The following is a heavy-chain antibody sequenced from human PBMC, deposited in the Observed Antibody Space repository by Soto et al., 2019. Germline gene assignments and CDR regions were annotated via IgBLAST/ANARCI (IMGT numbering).Heavy chain of an antibody. CDR1: RFTFSDYG. D-gene: IGHD4-17*01. Sequence: QVQLVESGGGVVQPGRSLRLSCAASRFTFSDYGMHWVRQAPGKGLELVAVISYSGSDTYYADSVKGRFTISRDNSKKTLYLQMNSLRTEDTAVYYCAKAGGDDDYYGRGVWGQGTTVTVSS. CDR3: AKAGGDDDYYGRGV. V-gene: IGHV3-30*18. J-gene: IGHJ6*02. CDR2: ISYSGSDT.